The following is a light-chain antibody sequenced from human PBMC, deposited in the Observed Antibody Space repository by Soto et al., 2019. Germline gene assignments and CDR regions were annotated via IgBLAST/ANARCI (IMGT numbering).Light chain of an antibody. CDR2: DAS. Sequence: DIQMTQSPSTLSASVGDRVTITCRASQTINNWLAWYQQKPGKAPKVLIYDASTLQSGVPSRFSGSGYGTEFTLTISSLQPDDFATYYCQQYYGNFGQGTKLEI. J-gene: IGKJ2*01. CDR1: QTINNW. V-gene: IGKV1-5*01. CDR3: QQYYGN.